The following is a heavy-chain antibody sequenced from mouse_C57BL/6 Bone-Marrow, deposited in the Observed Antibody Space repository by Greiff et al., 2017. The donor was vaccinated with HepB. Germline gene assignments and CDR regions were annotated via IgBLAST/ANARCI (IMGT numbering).Heavy chain of an antibody. J-gene: IGHJ3*01. CDR2: IYPGSGST. D-gene: IGHD2-2*01. Sequence: QVQLQQPGAELVKPGASVKMSCKASVYTFTSYWIPWVKQRPGQGLEWIGDIYPGSGSTNYNEKFKSKATLTVDTSSSTAYMQLSSLTSEDSAVYYCARGWLRWRTWFAYWGQGTLVTVSA. V-gene: IGHV1-55*01. CDR1: VYTFTSYW. CDR3: ARGWLRWRTWFAY.